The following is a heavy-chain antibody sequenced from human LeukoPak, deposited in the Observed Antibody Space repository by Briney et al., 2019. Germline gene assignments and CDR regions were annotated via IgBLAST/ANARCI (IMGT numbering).Heavy chain of an antibody. Sequence: ASVKVSCKASGYTFTGYYMHWVRQAPGQGLEWMGRINPNSGGTNYAQKFQGRVTMTRDTSISTAYMELSRLRSDDTAVYYCARVARIADTFDYWGQGTLVTVSS. D-gene: IGHD6-13*01. J-gene: IGHJ4*02. V-gene: IGHV1-2*06. CDR3: ARVARIADTFDY. CDR1: GYTFTGYY. CDR2: INPNSGGT.